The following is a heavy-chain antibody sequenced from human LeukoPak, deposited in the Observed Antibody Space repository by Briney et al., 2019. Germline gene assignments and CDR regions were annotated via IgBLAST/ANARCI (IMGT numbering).Heavy chain of an antibody. CDR2: ISGSGGST. Sequence: PSETLSLTCTVSGGSISSYYWSWVRQAPGKGLEWVSAISGSGGSTYYADSVKGRFTISRDNSKNTLYLQMNSLRAEDTAVYYCAERVSSHYGSGSYLDYWGQGTLVTVSS. V-gene: IGHV3-23*01. J-gene: IGHJ4*02. CDR3: AERVSSHYGSGSYLDY. D-gene: IGHD3-10*01. CDR1: GGSISSYY.